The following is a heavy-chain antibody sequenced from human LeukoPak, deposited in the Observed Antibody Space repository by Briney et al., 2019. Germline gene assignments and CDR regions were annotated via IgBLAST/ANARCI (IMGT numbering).Heavy chain of an antibody. Sequence: PSGTLSLTCTVSGGSISSYYWSWIRQPPGKGLEWIGYIYYSGSTNYNPSLKSRVTISVDTSKNQFSLKLSSVTAADTAVYYCARDRGGKRYFDWLPHYWGQGTLVTVSS. CDR3: ARDRGGKRYFDWLPHY. D-gene: IGHD3-9*01. CDR1: GGSISSYY. CDR2: IYYSGST. J-gene: IGHJ4*02. V-gene: IGHV4-59*01.